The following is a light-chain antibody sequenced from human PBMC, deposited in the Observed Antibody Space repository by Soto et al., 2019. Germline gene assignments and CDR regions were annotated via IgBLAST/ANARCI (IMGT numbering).Light chain of an antibody. J-gene: IGKJ1*01. Sequence: DIQMTQSPSSLSASVGDRVTITCRASQGISNYLAWYQQKPWKVPNLLIYASSTLQSVVPSRFSGSGSGTDFTLTISSLQPEDVATYYCQKYNSASWTFGQGNKVEIK. V-gene: IGKV1-27*01. CDR1: QGISNY. CDR2: ASS. CDR3: QKYNSASWT.